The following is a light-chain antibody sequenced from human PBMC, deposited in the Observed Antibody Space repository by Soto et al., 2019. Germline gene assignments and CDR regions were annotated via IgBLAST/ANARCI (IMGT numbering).Light chain of an antibody. Sequence: DVQMTQSPSTLSASVEDRDTITCRASQGISSWLAWYQQKLGKAPKLLIYKASSLESGVPSRFSGSGSGTEFTLTISSLQPDDFATYYCQQYISYSRTFGQGTKVDIK. CDR1: QGISSW. CDR2: KAS. CDR3: QQYISYSRT. J-gene: IGKJ1*01. V-gene: IGKV1-5*03.